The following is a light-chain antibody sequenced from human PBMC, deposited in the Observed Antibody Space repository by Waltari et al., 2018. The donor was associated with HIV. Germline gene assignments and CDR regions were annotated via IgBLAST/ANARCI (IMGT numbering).Light chain of an antibody. CDR2: GAS. J-gene: IGKJ5*01. V-gene: IGKV1-12*01. CDR3: QQANSFPRT. CDR1: QAISSW. Sequence: DIQMTQSPSSVSASVGARVAITCRASQAISSWLAWYQQRPGKAPNLLIFGASTLQSGVPSRFNGSGSGADFTLTISNLQPEDFATYYWQQANSFPRTFGQGTRLEIK.